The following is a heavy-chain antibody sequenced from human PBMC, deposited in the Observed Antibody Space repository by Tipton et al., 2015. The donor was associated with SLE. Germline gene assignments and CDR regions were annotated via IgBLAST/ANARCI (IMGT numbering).Heavy chain of an antibody. Sequence: TLSLTCAVSGGSFNGYSWRWVPQSPGQGLKWIGEIRHSRTTNYNPSLKSRVSMSLDTSTNQFSLKLTSVTAADTAIYYCARGVAGYFYFCYMDAWAIGATVSIS. CDR2: IRHSRTT. V-gene: IGHV4-34*01. CDR1: GGSFNGYS. J-gene: IGHJ6*03. CDR3: ARGVAGYFYFCYMDA.